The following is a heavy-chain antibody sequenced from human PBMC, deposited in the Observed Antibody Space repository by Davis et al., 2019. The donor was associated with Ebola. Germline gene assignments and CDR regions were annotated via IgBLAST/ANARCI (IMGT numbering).Heavy chain of an antibody. Sequence: ASVKVSCKASGYTFTGYYMHWVRQAPGHGLEWMGWINPNSGGTNYAQKFQGRVTMTRDTSISTAYMELSRLRSDDTAVYYCARGRPSIAAAGTIKNWFDPWGRGTLVTVSS. V-gene: IGHV1-2*02. D-gene: IGHD6-13*01. CDR2: INPNSGGT. CDR3: ARGRPSIAAAGTIKNWFDP. J-gene: IGHJ5*02. CDR1: GYTFTGYY.